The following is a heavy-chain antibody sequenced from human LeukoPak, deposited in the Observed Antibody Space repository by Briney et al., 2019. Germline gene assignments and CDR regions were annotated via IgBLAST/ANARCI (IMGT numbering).Heavy chain of an antibody. J-gene: IGHJ4*02. CDR3: ARDGPATYYYDSSATRYFDY. CDR2: IIPIFGTA. CDR1: GGTFSSYA. D-gene: IGHD3-22*01. Sequence: SVKVSCKASGGTFSSYAISWVRQAPGQGLEWMGGIIPIFGTANYAQKFQGRVTITTDESTSTAYMELSSLRSEDTAVYYCARDGPATYYYDSSATRYFDYWGQGTLVTVSS. V-gene: IGHV1-69*05.